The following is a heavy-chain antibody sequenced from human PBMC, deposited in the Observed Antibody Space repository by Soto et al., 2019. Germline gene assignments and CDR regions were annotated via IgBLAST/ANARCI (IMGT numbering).Heavy chain of an antibody. D-gene: IGHD3-9*01. Sequence: QVQLVQSGAEVKKPGASVKVSCKASGYTLTSYYMHWVRQAPGQGLAWMGIINPSGGSTSYAQNYQGRITMTRDMSTTTVYMELSSLRSEDTAVYFCARGDYDVLTGHYPLDYWGQGTLVTVSS. V-gene: IGHV1-46*01. CDR2: INPSGGST. CDR3: ARGDYDVLTGHYPLDY. CDR1: GYTLTSYY. J-gene: IGHJ4*02.